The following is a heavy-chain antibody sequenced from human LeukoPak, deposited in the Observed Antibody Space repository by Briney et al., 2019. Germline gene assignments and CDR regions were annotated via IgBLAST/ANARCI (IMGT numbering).Heavy chain of an antibody. CDR1: GFTFSNHA. Sequence: GSLRLSCVASGFTFSNHAVSWVRQAPGKGLEWVSVISGSSGSTYYADSVKGRFTLSRDNSKNTLYLQMNSLRAEDTAVYYCARYPRYYYDSSAEGSAFDIWGQGTMVTVSS. J-gene: IGHJ3*02. V-gene: IGHV3-23*01. CDR2: ISGSSGST. CDR3: ARYPRYYYDSSAEGSAFDI. D-gene: IGHD3-22*01.